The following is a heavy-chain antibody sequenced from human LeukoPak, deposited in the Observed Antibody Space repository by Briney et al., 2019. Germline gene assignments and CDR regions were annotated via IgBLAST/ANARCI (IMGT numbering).Heavy chain of an antibody. CDR3: ARPLHWPNDVYAFDI. Sequence: SGGSLRLSCAASGFTFSNYNMNWVRQAPGKGLEWVSSISTSSSYIYYADSVKGRFTISRDNSKNTLYLQMNSLRAEDTAVYYCARPLHWPNDVYAFDIWGQGTMVTVSS. CDR2: ISTSSSYI. V-gene: IGHV3-21*01. CDR1: GFTFSNYN. J-gene: IGHJ3*02. D-gene: IGHD1-1*01.